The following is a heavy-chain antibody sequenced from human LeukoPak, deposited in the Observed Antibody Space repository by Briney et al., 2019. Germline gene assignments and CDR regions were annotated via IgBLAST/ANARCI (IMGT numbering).Heavy chain of an antibody. V-gene: IGHV3-11*06. CDR2: ISSSSSYT. J-gene: IGHJ4*02. CDR1: GFTFSDYY. Sequence: GRSLRLSCAASGFTFSDYYMSWIRQAPGKGLGWVSYISSSSSYTNYADSVKGRFTISRDNAKNSLYLQMNSLRAEDTAVYYCAREWIPYSRDDYWGQGTLVTVSS. D-gene: IGHD6-13*01. CDR3: AREWIPYSRDDY.